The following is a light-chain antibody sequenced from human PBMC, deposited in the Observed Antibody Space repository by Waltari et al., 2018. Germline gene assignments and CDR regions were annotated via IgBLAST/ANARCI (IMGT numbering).Light chain of an antibody. CDR3: AAWDDTFKGL. CDR1: SSNIGSNP. V-gene: IGLV1-44*01. J-gene: IGLJ3*02. CDR2: NDD. Sequence: QSVLTQPPSASGAPGQRVTITCSIGSSNIGSNPVTWYQQFPGTAPKLPMFNDDKRAYGGHGRFSGSRSVTSASLATSGRQAEDEATYYCAAWDDTFKGLFGGGTTLTVL.